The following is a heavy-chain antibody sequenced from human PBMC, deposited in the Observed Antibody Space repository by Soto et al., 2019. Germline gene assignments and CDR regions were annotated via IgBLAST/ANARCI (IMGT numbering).Heavy chain of an antibody. CDR1: GYTFTSYG. Sequence: QVQLVQSGAEVKKPGASVKVSCTASGYTFTSYGINWVRQAPGQGLEWMGRVSTYNGNTNYAPRFQGRVTMTTDTSTTTAYMELRSLRSDDTATYYCARERGLTVSTLLGYWGQGTLVSVSS. J-gene: IGHJ4*02. CDR2: VSTYNGNT. CDR3: ARERGLTVSTLLGY. D-gene: IGHD2-21*01. V-gene: IGHV1-18*01.